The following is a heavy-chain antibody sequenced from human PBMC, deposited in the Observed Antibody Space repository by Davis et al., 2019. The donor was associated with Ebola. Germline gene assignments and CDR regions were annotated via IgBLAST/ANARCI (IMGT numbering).Heavy chain of an antibody. CDR2: IYYSGST. CDR1: GGSISSSSYY. CDR3: ARHTISGSYYRGPFDY. D-gene: IGHD1-26*01. Sequence: MPGGSLRPSCTVPGGSISSSSYYWGWIRQPPGKGLEWIGSIYYSGSTYYNASLKSRVTISVDTSMNQFSLKLSSVTAADTSVYFCARHTISGSYYRGPFDYWGQGTLVTVSS. J-gene: IGHJ4*02. V-gene: IGHV4-39*01.